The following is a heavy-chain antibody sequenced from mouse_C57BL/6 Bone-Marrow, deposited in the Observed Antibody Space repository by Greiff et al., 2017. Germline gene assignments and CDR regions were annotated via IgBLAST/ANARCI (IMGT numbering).Heavy chain of an antibody. CDR2: INPGSGGT. J-gene: IGHJ4*01. CDR3: ASAYYSNYVGYMDY. D-gene: IGHD2-5*01. Sequence: QVQLQQSGAELVRPGTSVKVSCKASGYAFTNYLIEWVKQRPGQGLEWIGEINPGSGGTNYNEKFKGKATLTADKSSSTAYMQLSSLTSEDSAVSVCASAYYSNYVGYMDYWGQGTTVTVSS. V-gene: IGHV1-54*01. CDR1: GYAFTNYL.